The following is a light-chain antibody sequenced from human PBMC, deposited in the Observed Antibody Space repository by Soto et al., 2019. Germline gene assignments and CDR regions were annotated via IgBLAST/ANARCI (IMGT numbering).Light chain of an antibody. V-gene: IGKV3-20*01. CDR1: QSVSRNY. Sequence: EVVLTQSPGTLSLSPGDRATLSCRASQSVSRNYLAWYQQKPGQTLRLLIFGASNRAADIPARFSASGSGTDFTLTISGLEPDDFAVYYCQQYDFLPLTFGGGTRL. CDR3: QQYDFLPLT. CDR2: GAS. J-gene: IGKJ4*01.